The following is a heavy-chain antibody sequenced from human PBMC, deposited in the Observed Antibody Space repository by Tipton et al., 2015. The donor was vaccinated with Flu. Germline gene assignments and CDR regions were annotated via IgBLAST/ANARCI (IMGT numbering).Heavy chain of an antibody. CDR2: IYPGDSDT. V-gene: IGHV5-51*01. Sequence: QLVQSGAEVKKPGESLKISCKGSGYSFTSYWIGWVRQMPGKGLEWMGTIYPGDSDTRYSPAFQGQVTISADKSISTAYLQWSSLKASDTAMYYCARTPYYYGSGTDYYYGMDVWGQGTTVTVSS. CDR3: ARTPYYYGSGTDYYYGMDV. CDR1: GYSFTSYW. J-gene: IGHJ6*02. D-gene: IGHD3-10*01.